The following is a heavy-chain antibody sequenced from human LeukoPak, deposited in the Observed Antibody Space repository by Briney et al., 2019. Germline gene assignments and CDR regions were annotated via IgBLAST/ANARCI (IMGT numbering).Heavy chain of an antibody. V-gene: IGHV1-18*01. CDR2: ISAYNGNT. J-gene: IGHJ5*02. Sequence: GASVKVSCKASGYTFTSYGISWVRQAPGQGLEWMGWISAYNGNTNYAQKLQGRVTMTTDTSTSTAYMELRSLRSDDTAVYYCARAPQHGSWGLWWFDPWGQGTLVTVSS. D-gene: IGHD1-26*01. CDR1: GYTFTSYG. CDR3: ARAPQHGSWGLWWFDP.